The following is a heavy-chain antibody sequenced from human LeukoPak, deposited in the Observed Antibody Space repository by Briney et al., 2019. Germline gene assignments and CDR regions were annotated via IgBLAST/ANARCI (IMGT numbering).Heavy chain of an antibody. CDR1: GFAFSSYA. Sequence: PGGSLRPSCAASGFAFSSYAMSWVRQAPGKGLEWVSAISGSGGSTYYADSVKGRFTISRDNSKNTLYLQMNSLRAEDTAVYYCAKGLGSSWPNWFDPWGQGTLVTVSS. V-gene: IGHV3-23*01. CDR2: ISGSGGST. CDR3: AKGLGSSWPNWFDP. D-gene: IGHD6-13*01. J-gene: IGHJ5*02.